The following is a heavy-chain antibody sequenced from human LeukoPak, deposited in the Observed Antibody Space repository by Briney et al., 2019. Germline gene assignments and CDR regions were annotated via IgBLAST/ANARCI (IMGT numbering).Heavy chain of an antibody. CDR1: GFTFSSYE. J-gene: IGHJ6*03. Sequence: HPGGSLRLSCAASGFTFSSYEMNWVRQAPGKGLEWVSYISSSGSTIYYADSVKGRFTISRDNAKNSLYLQMNSLRAEDTAVYYCARGLWLANYYYYYYMDVWGKGTTVTISS. CDR3: ARGLWLANYYYYYYMDV. V-gene: IGHV3-48*03. D-gene: IGHD3-10*01. CDR2: ISSSGSTI.